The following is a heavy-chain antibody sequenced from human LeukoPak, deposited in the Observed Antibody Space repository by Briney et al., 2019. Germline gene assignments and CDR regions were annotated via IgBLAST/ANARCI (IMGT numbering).Heavy chain of an antibody. J-gene: IGHJ4*02. CDR2: ISYDGSNK. D-gene: IGHD3-10*01. Sequence: TGGSLRLSCAASGFTFSSYGMHWVRQAPGKGLEWVAVISYDGSNKYYADSVKGRFTISRDNSKNTLYLQMNSLRAEDTAVYYCARDAANYYGSGSYYDYWGQGTPVTVSS. V-gene: IGHV3-30*03. CDR1: GFTFSSYG. CDR3: ARDAANYYGSGSYYDY.